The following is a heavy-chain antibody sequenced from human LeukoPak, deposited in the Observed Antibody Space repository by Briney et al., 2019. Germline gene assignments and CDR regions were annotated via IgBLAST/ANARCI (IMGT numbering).Heavy chain of an antibody. J-gene: IGHJ4*02. Sequence: ASVKVSCKASGGTFSSYAISWVRQAPGQGLEWMGWMNPNSGNTGYAQKFQGRVTMTRNTSISTAYMELSSLRSEDTAVYYCARDPGDYWGQGTLVTVSS. D-gene: IGHD1-14*01. CDR1: GGTFSSYA. CDR2: MNPNSGNT. CDR3: ARDPGDY. V-gene: IGHV1-8*02.